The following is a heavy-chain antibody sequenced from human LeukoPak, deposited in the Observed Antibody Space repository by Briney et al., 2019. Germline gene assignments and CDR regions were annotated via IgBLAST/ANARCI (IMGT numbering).Heavy chain of an antibody. CDR1: GFTFSSYG. CDR3: AKVMLNYDYVWGSYRYTSGDAFDI. CDR2: RRYDGSNK. D-gene: IGHD3-16*02. Sequence: PGGSLRLSCAASGFTFSSYGMHWVRQAPGRGLEWVAFRRYDGSNKYYADSVKGRFTISRDNSKNTLYLQMNSLRAEDRAVYYCAKVMLNYDYVWGSYRYTSGDAFDIWGQGTMVTVSS. V-gene: IGHV3-30*02. J-gene: IGHJ3*02.